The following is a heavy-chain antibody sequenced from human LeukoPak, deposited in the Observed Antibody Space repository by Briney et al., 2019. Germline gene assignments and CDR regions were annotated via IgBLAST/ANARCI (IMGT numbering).Heavy chain of an antibody. V-gene: IGHV4-34*01. CDR1: GGSFSGYY. CDR2: IYYSGST. D-gene: IGHD3-10*01. Sequence: SETLSLTCAVYGGSFSGYYWSWIRQPPEKGLEWIGSIYYSGSTYYNPSLKSRLTISVDTSNNQFSLKLSSVTAVDTAVYYCARTDPFGSGNPWGQGTLVTVSS. CDR3: ARTDPFGSGNP. J-gene: IGHJ5*02.